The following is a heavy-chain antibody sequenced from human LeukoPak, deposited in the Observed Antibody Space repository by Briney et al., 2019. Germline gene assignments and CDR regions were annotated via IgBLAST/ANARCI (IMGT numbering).Heavy chain of an antibody. D-gene: IGHD1-1*01. J-gene: IGHJ6*03. CDR2: MNPNSGNT. CDR3: ARGRYNWNDVDYYYYSYYMDV. V-gene: IGHV1-8*03. Sequence: ASVKVSCKASGYTFTSYDINWVRQAPGQGLEWMGWMNPNSGNTGYAQKFQGRVTITRNTSISTAYMELSSLRSEDTAVYYCARGRYNWNDVDYYYYSYYMDVWGKGTTVTASS. CDR1: GYTFTSYD.